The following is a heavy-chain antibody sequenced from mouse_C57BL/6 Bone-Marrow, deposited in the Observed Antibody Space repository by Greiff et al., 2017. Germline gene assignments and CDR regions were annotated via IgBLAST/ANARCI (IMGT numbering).Heavy chain of an antibody. CDR1: GYTFTSYW. V-gene: IGHV1-64*01. D-gene: IGHD6-1*01. J-gene: IGHJ4*01. CDR3: AMGSANRAVIVDY. Sequence: VQLQQPGAELVKPGASVKLSCKASGYTFTSYWMHWVKQRPGQGLAWIGMIHPNSGSTNYNEKFKSKATMTVDKSSSTAYMQLSSLTSEDSAVYYCAMGSANRAVIVDYWGQGTSVTVSS. CDR2: IHPNSGST.